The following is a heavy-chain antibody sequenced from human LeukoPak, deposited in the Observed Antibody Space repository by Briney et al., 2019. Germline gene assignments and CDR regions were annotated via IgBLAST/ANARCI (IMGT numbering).Heavy chain of an antibody. CDR1: GGSFSGYY. CDR2: VNHSGST. D-gene: IGHD3-10*01. V-gene: IGHV4-34*01. CDR3: ARGGLWVVRPVDY. J-gene: IGHJ4*02. Sequence: KPSETLSLTCAVYGGSFSGYYWSWIRQPPGKGLEWIGEVNHSGSTNYNPSLKSRVTISVDTSKNQFSLKLSSVTAADTAVYYCARGGLWVVRPVDYWGQGTPVTVSS.